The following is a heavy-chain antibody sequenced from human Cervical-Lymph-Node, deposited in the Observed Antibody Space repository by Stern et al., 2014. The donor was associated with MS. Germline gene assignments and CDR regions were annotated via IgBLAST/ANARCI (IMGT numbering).Heavy chain of an antibody. J-gene: IGHJ4*02. Sequence: EVQLVQSGSEVKKPGESLKISCKASRDSFTHSWIGWVRQMPGKCLEWMGIIFPATSDPKYSPSFEGQATFSVDRSPSPAYLQWSSLKASDTAIYYCARHHGHSPTPFDSWGQGTRVTVSS. CDR1: RDSFTHSW. V-gene: IGHV5-51*01. D-gene: IGHD5-24*01. CDR3: ARHHGHSPTPFDS. CDR2: IFPATSDP.